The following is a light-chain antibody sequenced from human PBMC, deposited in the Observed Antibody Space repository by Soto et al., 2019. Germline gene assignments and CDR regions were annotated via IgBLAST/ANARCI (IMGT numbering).Light chain of an antibody. J-gene: IGKJ4*01. Sequence: EIVLTQSPATLSLSPGERATLSCRASQSVSSYLLWYQQKPGQAPRLLIYDASNRAAGIPARFSGSGSGTDFTLTISSLEPEDFAVYYCQHYANWPLTFGGGTRVESK. CDR2: DAS. V-gene: IGKV3-11*01. CDR3: QHYANWPLT. CDR1: QSVSSY.